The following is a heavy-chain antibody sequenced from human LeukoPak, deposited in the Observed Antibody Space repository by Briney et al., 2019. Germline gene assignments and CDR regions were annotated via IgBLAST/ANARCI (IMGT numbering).Heavy chain of an antibody. V-gene: IGHV4-34*01. Sequence: SETLSLTCAVYGGSFSGYYWSWIRQPPEKGLEWIGEINHSGSTNYNPSLKSRVTISVDTSKNQFSLKLSSVTAADTAVYYCARGFLEWLLSNDAFDIWGQGTMVTVSS. CDR2: INHSGST. CDR3: ARGFLEWLLSNDAFDI. CDR1: GGSFSGYY. J-gene: IGHJ3*02. D-gene: IGHD3-3*01.